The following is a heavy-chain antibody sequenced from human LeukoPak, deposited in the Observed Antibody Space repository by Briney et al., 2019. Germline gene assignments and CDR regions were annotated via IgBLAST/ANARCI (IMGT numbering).Heavy chain of an antibody. Sequence: GGSLRLSCAASGFTLSRDSMNWVRQAPGKGLEWVSAISGSGGSTYYADSVKGRFTISRDNSKNTLYLQMNSLRAEDTAVYYCAKEDNEQQLVLGYFQHWGQGTLVTVSS. J-gene: IGHJ1*01. CDR3: AKEDNEQQLVLGYFQH. CDR1: GFTLSRDS. V-gene: IGHV3-23*01. D-gene: IGHD6-13*01. CDR2: ISGSGGST.